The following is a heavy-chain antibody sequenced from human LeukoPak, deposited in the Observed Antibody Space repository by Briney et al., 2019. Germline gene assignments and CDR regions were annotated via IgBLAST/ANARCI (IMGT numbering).Heavy chain of an antibody. Sequence: GGSLRLSCAASGFTFSSYVINWVRQAPGKGLEWVSTISGSGTKTYYADSVKGRFTISRDNSKNTLYLQMNGLRAEDTALYYCAKDLYQGLVPAAIFYWGQGTLVTVSS. V-gene: IGHV3-23*01. CDR3: AKDLYQGLVPAAIFY. D-gene: IGHD2-2*01. CDR2: ISGSGTKT. CDR1: GFTFSSYV. J-gene: IGHJ4*02.